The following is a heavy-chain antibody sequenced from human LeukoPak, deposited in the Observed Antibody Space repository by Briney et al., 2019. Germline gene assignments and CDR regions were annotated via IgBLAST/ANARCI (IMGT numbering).Heavy chain of an antibody. D-gene: IGHD2-2*01. CDR3: ARVVDCSSTSCNTLYYYYGMDV. CDR1: GGSISSGGYY. J-gene: IGHJ6*02. V-gene: IGHV4-31*03. Sequence: SETLSLTCTVSGGSISSGGYYWSRLRQHPGMGLVWIGNLYYSGSTYYNPSLKSRVTISVDTSKNQFSLKLSSVTAADTAVYYCARVVDCSSTSCNTLYYYYGMDVWGQGTTVTVSS. CDR2: LYYSGST.